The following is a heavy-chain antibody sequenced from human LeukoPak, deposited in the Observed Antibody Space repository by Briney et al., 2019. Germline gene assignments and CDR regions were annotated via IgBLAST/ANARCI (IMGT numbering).Heavy chain of an antibody. Sequence: GGSLRLSCAASGFTFSSYTMNWVRQAPGKGLEWVSSISSGSTYIYYADSVKGRFTISRDNAKNSLYLQMNSLRAEDTAVYYCAELGITMIGGVWGKGTTVTISS. CDR2: ISSGSTYI. CDR1: GFTFSSYT. CDR3: AELGITMIGGV. J-gene: IGHJ6*04. V-gene: IGHV3-21*01. D-gene: IGHD3-10*02.